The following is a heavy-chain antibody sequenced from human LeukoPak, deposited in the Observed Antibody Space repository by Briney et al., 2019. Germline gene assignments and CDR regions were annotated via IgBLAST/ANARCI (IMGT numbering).Heavy chain of an antibody. CDR2: IKQDGREK. Sequence: PGGSLRLSCAASGFTFSSYEMNWVRQAPGKGLEWVANIKQDGREKYYVDSVEGRFTISRDNAKNSLYLQMNSLRAEDTAVYYCARVEDYDILTGFDYWGQGTLVTVSS. V-gene: IGHV3-7*01. J-gene: IGHJ4*02. CDR1: GFTFSSYE. D-gene: IGHD3-9*01. CDR3: ARVEDYDILTGFDY.